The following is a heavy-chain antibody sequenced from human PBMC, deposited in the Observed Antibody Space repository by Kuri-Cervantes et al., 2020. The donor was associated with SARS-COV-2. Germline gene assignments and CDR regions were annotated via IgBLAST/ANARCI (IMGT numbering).Heavy chain of an antibody. D-gene: IGHD2-2*02. CDR1: GYSISSGYY. V-gene: IGHV4-38-2*02. CDR2: IYYSGST. J-gene: IGHJ4*02. CDR3: ARDVNYCSSTSCYND. Sequence: SQTLSLTCAVSGYSISSGYYWGWIRQPPGKGLEWIGYIYYSGSTNYNPSLKSRVTISVDTSKNQFSLKLSSVTAADTAVYYCARDVNYCSSTSCYNDWGQGTLVTVSS.